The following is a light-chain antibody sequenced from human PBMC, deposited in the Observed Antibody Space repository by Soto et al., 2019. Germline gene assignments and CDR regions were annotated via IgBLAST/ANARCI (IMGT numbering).Light chain of an antibody. CDR1: QSVSSY. CDR3: QQSYSTPRT. CDR2: GAS. Sequence: TKSPATVSLSPRERATLSCRASQSVSSYLSWYQQKPGQAPRLLIYGASSRATGIPSRFSGSGSRTDFTLTISSLQPEDFATYYCQQSYSTPRTFGHGTRLEI. V-gene: IGKV3-11*01. J-gene: IGKJ5*01.